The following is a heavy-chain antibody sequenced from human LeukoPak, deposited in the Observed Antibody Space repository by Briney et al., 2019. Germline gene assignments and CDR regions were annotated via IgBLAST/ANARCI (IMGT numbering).Heavy chain of an antibody. D-gene: IGHD6-19*01. CDR2: ISSSSSTI. CDR3: ANPIAVAGYNY. J-gene: IGHJ4*02. CDR1: GFTFSSYS. Sequence: GGSLRLSCAASGFTFSSYSMNWVRQAPGKGLEWVSYISSSSSTIHYADSVKGRFTISTDNAKNSLYLQMNSLRAEDTAVYYCANPIAVAGYNYWGQGTLVTVSS. V-gene: IGHV3-48*01.